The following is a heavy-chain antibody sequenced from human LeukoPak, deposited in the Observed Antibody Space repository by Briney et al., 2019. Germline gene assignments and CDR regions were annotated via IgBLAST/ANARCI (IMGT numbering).Heavy chain of an antibody. Sequence: SETLSLTCTVSGGSISSSAYYWGWIRQSPGKGLEWIGDVYYSGSTFYNPSLMSRVTISADTSTNQFSLKLSSVTAADTAVYYCARHSFYYYYYIDVWGKGTTVIVSS. CDR1: GGSISSSAYY. CDR2: VYYSGST. CDR3: ARHSFYYYYYIDV. V-gene: IGHV4-39*01. J-gene: IGHJ6*03.